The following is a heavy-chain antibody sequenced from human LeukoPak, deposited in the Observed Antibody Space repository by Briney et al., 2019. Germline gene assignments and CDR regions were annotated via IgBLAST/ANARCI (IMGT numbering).Heavy chain of an antibody. CDR2: IYHSGST. D-gene: IGHD7-27*01. J-gene: IGHJ4*02. Sequence: SQTLSLTCTVSGGSISSGGYYWSWIRQPPGKGLEWIGYIYHSGSTYYNPSLKSRVILSLDKSANQFSLNLSSVTAADTAVYYCARFSPRAMGNYLDFWGQGTLVTVSS. CDR3: ARFSPRAMGNYLDF. V-gene: IGHV4-30-2*01. CDR1: GGSISSGGYY.